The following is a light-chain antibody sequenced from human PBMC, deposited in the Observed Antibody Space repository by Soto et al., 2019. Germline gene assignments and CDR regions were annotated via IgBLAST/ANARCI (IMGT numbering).Light chain of an antibody. CDR1: QSVSSSY. CDR3: QPYNNWPLT. J-gene: IGKJ4*01. V-gene: IGKV3-20*01. Sequence: EIVLTQSPGTLSLSPGERATLSCRARQSVSSSYLAWYQQKPGQAPKLLIYGASSRATGIPDRFSGSGSGTDFTLTISSLEPEDFAVYYCQPYNNWPLTFGGGTKVDIK. CDR2: GAS.